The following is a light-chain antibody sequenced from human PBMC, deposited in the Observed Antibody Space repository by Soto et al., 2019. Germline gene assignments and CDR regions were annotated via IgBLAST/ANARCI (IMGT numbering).Light chain of an antibody. Sequence: QAVLTQPPSVSWAPGQRVTISCTGSSSNIGAGYDVHWYQQLPGTAPKLLIYGDSNRPSGVPDRFSGSNSGTSASLAITGLLAEDEADYYCQSYDSSLSGYVFGTGTKLTVL. CDR2: GDS. CDR1: SSNIGAGYD. CDR3: QSYDSSLSGYV. V-gene: IGLV1-40*01. J-gene: IGLJ1*01.